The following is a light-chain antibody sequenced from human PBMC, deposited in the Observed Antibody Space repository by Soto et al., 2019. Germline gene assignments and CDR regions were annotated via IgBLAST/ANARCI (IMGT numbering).Light chain of an antibody. CDR3: QQYDSYLYT. V-gene: IGKV1-5*03. Sequence: DIQMTQSPSTLSASVGDRVTITCRASKTISSWLAWYQPKPGKAPKLLIYKASSLESGVPSRFSGSGSGTEFTLTISSLQPDDSATYYCQQYDSYLYTFGQGTKLQIK. CDR2: KAS. CDR1: KTISSW. J-gene: IGKJ2*01.